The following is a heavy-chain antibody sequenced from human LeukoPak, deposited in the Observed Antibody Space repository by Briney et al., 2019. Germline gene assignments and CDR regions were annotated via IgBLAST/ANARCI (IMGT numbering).Heavy chain of an antibody. D-gene: IGHD1-1*01. CDR3: ARASNESPYYFDY. J-gene: IGHJ4*02. Sequence: SETLSLTCTVSGGSISSGSYYWSWIRQPAGKGLEWIGRIYTSGSTNYNPSLKSRVTISVDTSKNQFSLKLSSVTAADTAVYYCARASNESPYYFDYWGQGTLVTVSS. V-gene: IGHV4-61*02. CDR1: GGSISSGSYY. CDR2: IYTSGST.